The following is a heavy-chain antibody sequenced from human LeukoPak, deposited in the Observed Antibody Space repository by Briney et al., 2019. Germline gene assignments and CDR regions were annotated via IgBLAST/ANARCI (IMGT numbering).Heavy chain of an antibody. CDR1: GYTFIDYF. J-gene: IGHJ3*02. CDR2: INPNSGVT. CDR3: VRAVSGTLGGAFDI. V-gene: IGHV1-2*02. Sequence: ASVKVSCKASGYTFIDYFIHWMRQTPGQGLEWLGWINPNSGVTRYAQKFQDRVTMTRDTAAYMELSSLKSDDTAVYYCVRAVSGTLGGAFDIWGQGIAVTVSS. D-gene: IGHD1-7*01.